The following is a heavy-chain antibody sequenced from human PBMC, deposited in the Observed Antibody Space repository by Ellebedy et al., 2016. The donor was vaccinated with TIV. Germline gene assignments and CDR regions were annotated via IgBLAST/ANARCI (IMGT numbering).Heavy chain of an antibody. D-gene: IGHD6-19*01. CDR3: GRSGYGSGWSFDY. Sequence: AASVKVSCKASGYNFLSNGITWVRQAPGQGLEWMGWINPKNGDTSYAQKFQGRVTMTRDPSISTAYMELSRLGSDDTAVYYCGRSGYGSGWSFDYWGQGTLVTVSS. CDR1: GYNFLSNG. J-gene: IGHJ4*02. V-gene: IGHV1-2*02. CDR2: INPKNGDT.